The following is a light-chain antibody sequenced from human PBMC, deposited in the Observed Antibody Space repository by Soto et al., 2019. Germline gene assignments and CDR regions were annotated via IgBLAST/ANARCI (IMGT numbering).Light chain of an antibody. J-gene: IGKJ3*01. Sequence: DIQMPQSPFSLSASLGDRVTITSRASQSISDYLNWYQQKPGKGPKLLIFAASSLQVGVPSRFSGSGSGADFTRTISSLQPEDFATYVCQHSHSAPFTFGPETTVDIK. CDR3: QHSHSAPFT. V-gene: IGKV1-39*01. CDR2: AAS. CDR1: QSISDY.